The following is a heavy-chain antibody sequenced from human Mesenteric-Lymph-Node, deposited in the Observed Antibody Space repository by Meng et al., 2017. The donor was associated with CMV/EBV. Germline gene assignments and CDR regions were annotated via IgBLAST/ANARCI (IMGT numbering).Heavy chain of an antibody. V-gene: IGHV3-7*01. J-gene: IGHJ6*02. Sequence: GGSLRLSCAASGFTFSSYWMSWVRQAPGKGLEWVANIKQDGSEKYYVDSVKGRFTISRDNAKNSLYLQMNSLRAEDTAVYYCARAFDGIYYYGMDVWGQGTTVTVSS. CDR1: GFTFSSYW. CDR2: IKQDGSEK. D-gene: IGHD3-9*01. CDR3: ARAFDGIYYYGMDV.